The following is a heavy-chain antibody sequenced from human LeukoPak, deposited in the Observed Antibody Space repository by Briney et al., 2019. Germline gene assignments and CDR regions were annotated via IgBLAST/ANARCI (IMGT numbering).Heavy chain of an antibody. Sequence: GVSLRLSCAASGFTFSSYAMSWVRQAPGKGLEWVSAISGSGGSTYYADSVKGRFTISRDNSKNTLYLQMNSLRAEDTAVYYCAKVASEYYDILTGYSYWGQGTLVTVSS. CDR2: ISGSGGST. CDR3: AKVASEYYDILTGYSY. J-gene: IGHJ4*02. CDR1: GFTFSSYA. V-gene: IGHV3-23*01. D-gene: IGHD3-9*01.